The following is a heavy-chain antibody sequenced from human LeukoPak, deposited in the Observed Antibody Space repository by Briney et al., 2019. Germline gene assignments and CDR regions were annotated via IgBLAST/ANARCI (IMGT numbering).Heavy chain of an antibody. CDR1: GGSIRSYF. CDR2: IWDTEIT. V-gene: IGHV4-59*01. CDR3: ARGLVLATDDAFDI. J-gene: IGHJ3*02. D-gene: IGHD5-12*01. Sequence: PSETLSLTCTVSGGSIRSYFWSWLRQPPGKGLEWIGYIWDTEITDYNPSLKSRVTIPLDTSKNHFSLKLRSVTAADTALYFCARGLVLATDDAFDIWGQGTLVTVSS.